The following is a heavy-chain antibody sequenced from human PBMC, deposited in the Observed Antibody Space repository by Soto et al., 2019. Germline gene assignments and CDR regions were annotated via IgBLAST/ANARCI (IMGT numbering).Heavy chain of an antibody. CDR3: ARGVKNDYVWGSYRYVPYGMDV. J-gene: IGHJ6*02. Sequence: SVKVSCKASGGTFSSYAISWVRQAPGQGLEWMGGIIPIFGTANYAQKFQGRVTITADESTSTAYMELSSLRSEDTAVYYCARGVKNDYVWGSYRYVPYGMDVWGQGTTVTVSS. CDR1: GGTFSSYA. CDR2: IIPIFGTA. V-gene: IGHV1-69*13. D-gene: IGHD3-16*02.